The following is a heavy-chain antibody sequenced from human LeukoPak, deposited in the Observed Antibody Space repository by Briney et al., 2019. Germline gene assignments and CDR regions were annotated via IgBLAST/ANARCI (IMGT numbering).Heavy chain of an antibody. CDR2: ISSSGSSI. J-gene: IGHJ4*02. CDR1: EFTFSSYE. Sequence: PGGSLRLSCAASEFTFSSYEMNWARQAPGKGLEWVSYISSSGSSIYYADSVKGRFTISRENAKNSLYLQMNSLRAEDTAVYFCARAFTSSSYDDGLGFDYWGRGTLVTVSS. CDR3: ARAFTSSSYDDGLGFDY. D-gene: IGHD3-22*01. V-gene: IGHV3-48*03.